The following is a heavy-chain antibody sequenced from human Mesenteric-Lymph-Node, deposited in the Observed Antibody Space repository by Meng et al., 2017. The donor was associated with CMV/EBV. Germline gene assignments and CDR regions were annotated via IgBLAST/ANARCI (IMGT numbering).Heavy chain of an antibody. CDR3: ARISGGGACCGADY. CDR2: IHNSGST. V-gene: IGHV4-39*07. J-gene: IGHJ4*02. CDR1: GGSISSGSYH. Sequence: SETLSPTCTVSGGSISSGSYHWGWIRQTPGKGLEWVGSIHNSGSTQYSPSLKSRVTMSVDTSKNQVSLKMTSVTAADTTVYYCARISGGGACCGADYWGQGTLVTVSS. D-gene: IGHD2-21*02.